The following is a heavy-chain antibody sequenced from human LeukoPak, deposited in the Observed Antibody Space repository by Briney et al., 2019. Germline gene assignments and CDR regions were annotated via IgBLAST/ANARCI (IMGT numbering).Heavy chain of an antibody. Sequence: ASVKVSCKASGYTFTSYGISWVRQAPGQGLEWMGWISAYNGNTNYAQKLQGRVTMTTDTSTSTAYMELRSLRSDDTAVYYCARDLTSYCDSSGYCYWGQGTLVTVSS. CDR3: ARDLTSYCDSSGYCY. CDR2: ISAYNGNT. J-gene: IGHJ4*02. V-gene: IGHV1-18*01. D-gene: IGHD3-22*01. CDR1: GYTFTSYG.